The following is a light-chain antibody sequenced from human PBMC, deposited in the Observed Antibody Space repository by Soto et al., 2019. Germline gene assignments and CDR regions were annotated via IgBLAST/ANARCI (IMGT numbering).Light chain of an antibody. CDR2: EVS. V-gene: IGLV2-23*02. CDR1: NSDVGSYNL. CDR3: CSYAGGSVV. Sequence: QSVLTQPASVSGSPGQSITISCTGTNSDVGSYNLVSWYQQHPGKAPKLMIYEVSKRPSGVSNRFSGSKSGNTASLTISGLQAEDEADYYCCSYAGGSVVFGGGTKLTVL. J-gene: IGLJ2*01.